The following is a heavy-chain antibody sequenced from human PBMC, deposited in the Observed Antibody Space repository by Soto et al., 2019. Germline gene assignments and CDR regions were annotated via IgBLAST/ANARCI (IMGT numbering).Heavy chain of an antibody. J-gene: IGHJ4*02. V-gene: IGHV4-59*01. CDR1: GASMSDYY. CDR3: ARSRHSFAGAV. D-gene: IGHD3-16*01. CDR2: LHYSGSD. Sequence: SETLSLTCTVSGASMSDYYGSWIRRSPGKGLEHIGYLHYSGSDNYNPSLKSRVTISMDRSRNQFSLRLSSVTAADTAIYYCARSRHSFAGAVWGQGIPVTVSS.